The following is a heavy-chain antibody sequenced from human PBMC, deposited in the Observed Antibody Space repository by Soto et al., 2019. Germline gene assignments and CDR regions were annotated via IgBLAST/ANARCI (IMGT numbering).Heavy chain of an antibody. CDR2: INSVSGGT. D-gene: IGHD1-26*01. Sequence: QVQLVQSGAEVKRPGDSVRVSCKASGNTNTIYFIHWLRQAPGQGLEWMGWINSVSGGTNFAHKFQGRVTMTRDTSTTTAFMELSGLTSADTAVYYCARGGSYYALWGQGTLVSVSS. V-gene: IGHV1-2*02. CDR1: GNTNTIYF. J-gene: IGHJ4*01. CDR3: ARGGSYYAL.